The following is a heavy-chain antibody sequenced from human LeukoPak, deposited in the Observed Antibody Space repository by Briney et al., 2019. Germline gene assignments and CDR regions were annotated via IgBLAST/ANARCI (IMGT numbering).Heavy chain of an antibody. Sequence: SETLSLTCAVYGGSFSGYYWSWIRQPPGKGLEWIGEINHSGSTNYNPSLKSRVTISVDTSKNQFSLKLSSVTAADTAVYYCARGGEYYYYYYGMDAWGQGTTVTVSS. D-gene: IGHD3-16*01. CDR2: INHSGST. J-gene: IGHJ6*02. CDR3: ARGGEYYYYYYGMDA. V-gene: IGHV4-34*01. CDR1: GGSFSGYY.